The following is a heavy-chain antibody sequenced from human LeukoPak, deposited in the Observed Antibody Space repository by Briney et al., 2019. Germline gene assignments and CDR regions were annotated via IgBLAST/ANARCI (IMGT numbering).Heavy chain of an antibody. J-gene: IGHJ4*02. CDR3: AKVAYYYDSSGYYYEYYFDY. CDR2: ISGSGGST. V-gene: IGHV3-23*01. D-gene: IGHD3-22*01. CDR1: GFTFSSYA. Sequence: PGGSLRLSCAASGFTFSSYAMSWVRQAPGKGLEWVSAISGSGGSTYYADSVKGRFTISRDNSKNTLYLQMNSLRAEDTAVYYCAKVAYYYDSSGYYYEYYFDYWGQGTLVTVSS.